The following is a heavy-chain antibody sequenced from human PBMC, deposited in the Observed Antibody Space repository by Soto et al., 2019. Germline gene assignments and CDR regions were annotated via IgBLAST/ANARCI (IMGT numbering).Heavy chain of an antibody. CDR2: IIPVFGPA. V-gene: IGHV1-69*12. CDR1: GGAFSTYA. J-gene: IGHJ6*02. D-gene: IGHD3-16*01. Sequence: QVQLVQSGAEVKKPGSSVKVSCKASGGAFSTYAISWVRQAPGQGLEWMGGIIPVFGPANYAQKFQGRVTITADESTTTANMELSSLRSEDTAVYYCARQENRNYYDYGMDVWGQGTTVTVSS. CDR3: ARQENRNYYDYGMDV.